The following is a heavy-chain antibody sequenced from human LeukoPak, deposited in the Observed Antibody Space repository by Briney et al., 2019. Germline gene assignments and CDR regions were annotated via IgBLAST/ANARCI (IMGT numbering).Heavy chain of an antibody. D-gene: IGHD6-19*01. Sequence: ASVKVSCKASGYTFTSYGISWVRQAPGQGLEWMGWISAYNGNTNYAQTLQGRVTMTTDTSTSTAYMELRSLRAEDTAVYYCARDRAVAGPFDPWGQGTLVTVSS. CDR2: ISAYNGNT. J-gene: IGHJ5*02. V-gene: IGHV1-18*01. CDR3: ARDRAVAGPFDP. CDR1: GYTFTSYG.